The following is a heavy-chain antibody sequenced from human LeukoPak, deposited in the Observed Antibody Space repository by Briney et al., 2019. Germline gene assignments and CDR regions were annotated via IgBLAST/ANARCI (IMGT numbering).Heavy chain of an antibody. CDR2: ISSSSSYI. J-gene: IGHJ4*02. Sequence: GGSLRLSCAASGFTFSSYSMNWVRQAPGKGLEWVSSISSSSSYIYYADSVKGRFTISRDNAKNSLYLQMNSLRAEDTAVYYCARLAPSGYCSSTSCPPHYWGQGTLVTVSS. D-gene: IGHD2-2*01. CDR3: ARLAPSGYCSSTSCPPHY. CDR1: GFTFSSYS. V-gene: IGHV3-21*01.